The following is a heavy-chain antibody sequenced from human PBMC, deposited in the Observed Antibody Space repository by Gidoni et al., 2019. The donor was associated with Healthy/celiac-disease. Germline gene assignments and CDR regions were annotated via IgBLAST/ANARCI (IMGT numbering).Heavy chain of an antibody. D-gene: IGHD3-3*02. J-gene: IGHJ4*02. V-gene: IGHV3-49*02. Sequence: RFTISRDDSKSIAYLQMNSLKTEDTAVYYCTRVSPVPYYFDYWGQGTLVTVSS. CDR3: TRVSPVPYYFDY.